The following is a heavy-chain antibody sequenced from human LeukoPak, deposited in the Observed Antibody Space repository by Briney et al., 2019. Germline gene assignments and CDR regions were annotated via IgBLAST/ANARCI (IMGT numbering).Heavy chain of an antibody. CDR1: GGSISGTYY. V-gene: IGHV4-59*12. CDR2: IYYTGTT. Sequence: SETLSLTCTVSGGSISGTYYWSWIRQPPGKGLEWIGYIYYTGTTDSNPSLKSRVTISLDTSKNQFSLKLSSVTAADTAVYYCARVRVVRFLEWLPDYWGQGTLVTVSS. J-gene: IGHJ4*02. CDR3: ARVRVVRFLEWLPDY. D-gene: IGHD3-3*01.